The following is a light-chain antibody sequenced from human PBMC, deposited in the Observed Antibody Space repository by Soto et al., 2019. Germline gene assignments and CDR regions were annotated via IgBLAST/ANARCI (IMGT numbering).Light chain of an antibody. CDR2: AAS. CDR1: QGIRND. CDR3: LQHNSYPYT. Sequence: DLQMTQSPSSLSASVGDRVTITCRASQGIRNDLGWYQQKPGKAPKRLIYAASSLQSGVPSTFSGGGSWAAFTLTISSLHPEDFATDYCLQHNSYPYTFGQGTKLEIK. V-gene: IGKV1-17*01. J-gene: IGKJ2*01.